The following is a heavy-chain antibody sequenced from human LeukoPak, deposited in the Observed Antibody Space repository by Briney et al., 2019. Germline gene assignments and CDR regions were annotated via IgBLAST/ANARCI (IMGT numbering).Heavy chain of an antibody. D-gene: IGHD3-22*01. CDR3: ARGAYYYDSSGYYSIDY. CDR1: GFTVSSNY. Sequence: GGSLRLSCAASGFTVSSNYMSWVRQAPGKGLEWVSVIYSGGSTYYADSVKGRFTISRHNSKNTLYLQMNSLRAEDTAVYYCARGAYYYDSSGYYSIDYWGQGTLVTVSS. J-gene: IGHJ4*02. CDR2: IYSGGST. V-gene: IGHV3-53*04.